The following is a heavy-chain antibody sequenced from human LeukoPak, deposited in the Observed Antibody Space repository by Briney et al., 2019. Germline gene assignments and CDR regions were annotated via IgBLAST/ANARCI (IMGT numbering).Heavy chain of an antibody. V-gene: IGHV4-39*01. CDR1: GGSISISSYY. J-gene: IGHJ3*02. D-gene: IGHD2-21*01. CDR2: IFYSGST. Sequence: SETPSPTCTVSGGSISISSYYWGWIRQPPGKGLEWIGSIFYSGSTYYNPSLKSRVTISVDTSKNQFSLKLNSVTAADTAVFYCARLATYCAGDNCYLDAFDIWGQGTMVTVSP. CDR3: ARLATYCAGDNCYLDAFDI.